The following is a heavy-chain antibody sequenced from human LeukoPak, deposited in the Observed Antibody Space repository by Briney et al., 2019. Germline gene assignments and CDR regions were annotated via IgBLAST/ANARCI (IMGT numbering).Heavy chain of an antibody. D-gene: IGHD6-6*01. Sequence: ASVKVSSKASGYTFTNYYIHWVRQAPGQGLEWTGIINPSGGRTSYPQKFQGRVTMTRDTSTSTVYMELSSLRSEDTAVYYCAREGPYSDSSRSRFDYWGQGTLVTVSS. CDR1: GYTFTNYY. CDR2: INPSGGRT. CDR3: AREGPYSDSSRSRFDY. J-gene: IGHJ4*02. V-gene: IGHV1-46*01.